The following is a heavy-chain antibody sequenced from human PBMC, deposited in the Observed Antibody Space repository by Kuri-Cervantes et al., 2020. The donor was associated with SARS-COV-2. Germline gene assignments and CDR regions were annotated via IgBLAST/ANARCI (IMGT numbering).Heavy chain of an antibody. D-gene: IGHD4/OR15-4a*01. V-gene: IGHV1-45*02. J-gene: IGHJ3*02. CDR1: GYTFTYRF. Sequence: SVKVSCKASGYTFTYRFLHRVRQAPGQAPEWMGWITPFNGNTKYAQKFQDRVTITRDRSINTAYMELSSLRSEDTAMYYCARSGPGAISREDGALDIWGQGTMVTVSS. CDR2: ITPFNGNT. CDR3: ARSGPGAISREDGALDI.